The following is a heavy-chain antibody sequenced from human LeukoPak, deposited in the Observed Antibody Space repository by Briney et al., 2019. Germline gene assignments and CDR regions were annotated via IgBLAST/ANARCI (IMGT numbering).Heavy chain of an antibody. CDR2: MNPNSGNT. CDR1: GYTFXSYD. D-gene: IGHD2-15*01. V-gene: IGHV1-8*01. CDR3: ARDPTPGYCSGGSCYSPYYYYGMDV. J-gene: IGHJ6*02. Sequence: VTVSCXASGYTFXSYDINWVRQATGQGLEWMGWMNPNSGNTVYAQKFQGRVTITRNTSISTAYMELSSLRSEDTAVYYCARDPTPGYCSGGSCYSPYYYYGMDVWGQGTTVTVSS.